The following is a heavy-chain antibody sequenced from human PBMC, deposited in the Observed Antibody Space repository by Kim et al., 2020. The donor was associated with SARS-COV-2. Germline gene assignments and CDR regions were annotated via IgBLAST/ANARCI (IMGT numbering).Heavy chain of an antibody. J-gene: IGHJ4*02. CDR1: GYSFSTYG. Sequence: ASVKVSCKASGYSFSTYGVVWVPQSPGQGLEWMGCFNTNTGGTMYAQGFTGRFVFSLDTSGRAAYLEISGLRSEDTAVYFCARDGIAVLDHWGQGTLVAVA. D-gene: IGHD6-19*01. V-gene: IGHV7-4-1*02. CDR3: ARDGIAVLDH. CDR2: FNTNTGGT.